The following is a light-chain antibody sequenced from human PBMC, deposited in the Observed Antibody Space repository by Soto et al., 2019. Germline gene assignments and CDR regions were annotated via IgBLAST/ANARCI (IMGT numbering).Light chain of an antibody. Sequence: QSALTQPASVSVYPGQSITISCTGTSSDVGGYNYVSWYQQHPGKAPKLMIYDVSNRPSGVSNRFSGSKSGNTASLTISGLQAEDEADYYCSSYTSSSTLRVFGGGTKLTVL. V-gene: IGLV2-14*01. J-gene: IGLJ2*01. CDR3: SSYTSSSTLRV. CDR2: DVS. CDR1: SSDVGGYNY.